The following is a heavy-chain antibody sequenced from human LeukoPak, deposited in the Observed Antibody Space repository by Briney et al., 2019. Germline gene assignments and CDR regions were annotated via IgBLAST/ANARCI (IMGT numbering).Heavy chain of an antibody. CDR2: ISSSSYI. J-gene: IGHJ4*02. Sequence: GGSLRLSCAASGFTFSSYSMNWVRQAPGKGLEWVSSISSSSYIYYADSVKGRFTISRDNAKNSLYLQMNSLRAEDTAVYYCARRLSPTYYYGSGSLFDYWGQGTLVTISS. D-gene: IGHD3-10*01. CDR3: ARRLSPTYYYGSGSLFDY. CDR1: GFTFSSYS. V-gene: IGHV3-21*01.